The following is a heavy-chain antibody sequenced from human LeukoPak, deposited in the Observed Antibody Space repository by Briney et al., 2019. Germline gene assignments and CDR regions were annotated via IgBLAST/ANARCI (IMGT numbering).Heavy chain of an antibody. J-gene: IGHJ6*02. CDR2: LNPSGGSS. V-gene: IGHV1-46*01. CDR1: GYTVTSYY. CDR3: ASVYMYGMDV. D-gene: IGHD5/OR15-5a*01. Sequence: ASVKVSCKASGYTVTSYYMHWVRQAPGQGLEWMAILNPSGGSSSYAQKFQGRATLTRATSTSTVYMELSSLRSEDTAVYYCASVYMYGMDVWGQGTTVIVSS.